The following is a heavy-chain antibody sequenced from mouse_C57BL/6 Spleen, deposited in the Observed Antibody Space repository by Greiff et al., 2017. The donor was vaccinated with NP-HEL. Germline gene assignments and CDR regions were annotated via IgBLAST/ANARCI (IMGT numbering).Heavy chain of an antibody. Sequence: EVQLQQSGPELVKPGASVKISCKASGYTFTDYYMNWVKQSHGKSLEWIGDINPNNGGTSYNQKFKGKATLTVDKSSSTAYMELRSLTSEDSAVYYCARRGPYGFMDYWGQGTSVTVSS. V-gene: IGHV1-26*01. D-gene: IGHD1-1*01. CDR2: INPNNGGT. CDR1: GYTFTDYY. J-gene: IGHJ4*01. CDR3: ARRGPYGFMDY.